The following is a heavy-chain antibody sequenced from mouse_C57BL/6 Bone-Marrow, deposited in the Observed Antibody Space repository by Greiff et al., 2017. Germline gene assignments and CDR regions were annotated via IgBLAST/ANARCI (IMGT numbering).Heavy chain of an antibody. CDR2: IHPNSGST. V-gene: IGHV1-64*01. CDR1: GYTFTSYW. Sequence: VKLQQPGAELVKPGASVKLSCKASGYTFTSYWMHWVKQRPGQGLEWIGMIHPNSGSTNYNEMFKSKATLTVDKSSSTAYMQLSSLTSEDSAVYYCARGDYGNHHYAMDYWGQGTSVTVSS. J-gene: IGHJ4*01. D-gene: IGHD2-1*01. CDR3: ARGDYGNHHYAMDY.